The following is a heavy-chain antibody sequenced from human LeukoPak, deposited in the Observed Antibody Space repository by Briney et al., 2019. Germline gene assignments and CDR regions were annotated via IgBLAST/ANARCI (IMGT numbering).Heavy chain of an antibody. CDR2: ISGSGGST. CDR3: AYELVGAPDFDY. D-gene: IGHD1-26*01. CDR1: GFTFSSYA. Sequence: GGSLRLSCAASGFTFSSYAMSWVRQAPGKGLEWVSAISGSGGSTYYADSVKGRFTISRDNSKNTLYLQMNSLRGEDTAVYYCAYELVGAPDFDYWGQGTLVTVSS. V-gene: IGHV3-23*01. J-gene: IGHJ4*02.